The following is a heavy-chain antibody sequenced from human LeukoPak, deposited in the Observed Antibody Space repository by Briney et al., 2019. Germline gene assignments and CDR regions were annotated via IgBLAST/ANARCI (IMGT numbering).Heavy chain of an antibody. CDR1: GFTFSSYS. CDR2: ISSSSSYM. CDR3: AKGFPGYYDSSGYYRNPFDY. J-gene: IGHJ4*02. Sequence: GGSLRLSCAASGFTFSSYSMNWVRQAPGKGLEWVSSISSSSSYMYYADSVKGRFTISRDNSKNTLYLQMNSLRAEDTAVYYCAKGFPGYYDSSGYYRNPFDYWGQGTLVTVSS. D-gene: IGHD3-22*01. V-gene: IGHV3-21*04.